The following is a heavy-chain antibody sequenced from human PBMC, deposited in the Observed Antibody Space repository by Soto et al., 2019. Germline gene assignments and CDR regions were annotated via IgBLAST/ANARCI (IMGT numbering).Heavy chain of an antibody. J-gene: IGHJ6*02. CDR2: INPKFGDT. V-gene: IGHV1-2*02. CDR1: GYTFTAYH. CDR3: ARNMDYYYGRGSGNGHGV. D-gene: IGHD3-10*02. Sequence: QVRLVQSGAEVKKPGDSVRVSCEASGYTFTAYHIHWVRQAPGQGLEWMGWINPKFGDTGYAQDFQGRVSMTSDMSISTVYMELSRLTSDDTAIYYCARNMDYYYGRGSGNGHGVWGQGTTVTVFS.